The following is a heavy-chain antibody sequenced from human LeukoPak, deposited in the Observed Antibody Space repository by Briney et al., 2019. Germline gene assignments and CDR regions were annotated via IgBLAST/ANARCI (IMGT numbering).Heavy chain of an antibody. D-gene: IGHD5-24*01. CDR1: RYSISSGYY. CDR3: ARSVEMAAMPFDY. CDR2: IYHSGST. V-gene: IGHV4-38-2*01. J-gene: IGHJ4*02. Sequence: SETLSLTCAVSRYSISSGYYWGWIRQPPGKGLEWIGSIYHSGSTYYNPSLKSRVTISVDTSKNQFSLKMSSVTAADTAVYYCARSVEMAAMPFDYWGQGTLVTVSS.